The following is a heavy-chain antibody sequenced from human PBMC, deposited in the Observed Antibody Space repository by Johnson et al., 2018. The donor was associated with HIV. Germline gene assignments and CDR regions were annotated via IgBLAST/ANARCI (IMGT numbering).Heavy chain of an antibody. D-gene: IGHD2-15*01. V-gene: IGHV3-7*03. Sequence: EVQLVESGGGLVQPGGSLRLSCAASGFTFSSYWMSWVRQAPGKGLEWVANIKQDGSEKYYVDSVKGRFPISRDNSKNTLYLQMNSLRAEDTAVYYCAKQYCSGGSCPRGYAFDIWGQGTMVTVSS. CDR2: IKQDGSEK. CDR3: AKQYCSGGSCPRGYAFDI. CDR1: GFTFSSYW. J-gene: IGHJ3*02.